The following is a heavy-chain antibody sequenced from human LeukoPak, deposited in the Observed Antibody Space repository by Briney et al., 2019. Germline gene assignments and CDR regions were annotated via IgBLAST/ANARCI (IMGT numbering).Heavy chain of an antibody. CDR2: ISSHSGSA. J-gene: IGHJ4*02. V-gene: IGHV4-4*02. Sequence: SGTLSLTCAVSGGSISSSNWWTWVRQPPGKGLEWIGEISSHSGSANYNPSLMRRVTISVDKSKNQFSLRLSSVTAADTAVYYCARDLGDYYDSSGYYFGEFDYWGQGTLVTVSS. CDR3: ARDLGDYYDSSGYYFGEFDY. D-gene: IGHD3-22*01. CDR1: GGSISSSNW.